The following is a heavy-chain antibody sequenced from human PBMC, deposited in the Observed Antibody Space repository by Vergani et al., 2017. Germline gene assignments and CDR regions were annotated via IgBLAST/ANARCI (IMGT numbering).Heavy chain of an antibody. J-gene: IGHJ5*02. CDR3: ARDLRLLYNRFDP. V-gene: IGHV3-33*01. Sequence: QVQLVESGGGVVQPGRSLRLSCAASGFTLNLYGMHWVRQAPGKGLEWVAVTWYDGNNKQYADSVKGRFTISRDNSKSTMYLEMNSLRDEDTGVYYCARDLRLLYNRFDPWGQGTLVTVSS. D-gene: IGHD1-14*01. CDR2: TWYDGNNK. CDR1: GFTLNLYG.